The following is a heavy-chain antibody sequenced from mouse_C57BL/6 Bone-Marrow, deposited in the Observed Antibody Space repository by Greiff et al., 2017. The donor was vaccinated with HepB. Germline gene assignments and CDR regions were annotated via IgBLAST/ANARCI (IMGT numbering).Heavy chain of an antibody. CDR3: ARRVDYYAMDY. J-gene: IGHJ4*01. CDR1: GYTFTDPT. V-gene: IGHV1-78*01. CDR2: IYPRDGST. Sequence: VQLQQSDAELVKPGASVKISCKVSGYTFTDPTIHWMKQRPEQGLEWIGYIYPRDGSTKYNEKFKGKATLTADKSSSTSYMQLNSLTSGDSAVYFCARRVDYYAMDYWGQGTSVTVSS. D-gene: IGHD1-1*01.